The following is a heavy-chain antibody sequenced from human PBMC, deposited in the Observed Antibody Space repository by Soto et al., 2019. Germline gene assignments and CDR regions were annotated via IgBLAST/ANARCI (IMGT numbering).Heavy chain of an antibody. J-gene: IGHJ4*02. CDR3: ASLSPAASSGYSDY. D-gene: IGHD3-22*01. V-gene: IGHV5-51*01. CDR2: IYPGDSDT. CDR1: GYSFANYW. Sequence: GESLKISCKGSGYSFANYWIGWVRQMPGKGLEWMGIIYPGDSDTRYSPSFQGQVTISADKSISTAYLQWSSLKASDTAMYYCASLSPAASSGYSDYWGQGTLVTVSS.